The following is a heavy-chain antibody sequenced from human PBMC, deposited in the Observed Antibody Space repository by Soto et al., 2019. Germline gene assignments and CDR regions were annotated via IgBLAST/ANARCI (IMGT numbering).Heavy chain of an antibody. CDR1: GFTFSDYY. J-gene: IGHJ6*02. Sequence: GGSLRLSCAASGFTFSDYYMSWIRQAPGKGLEWVSYISSSSSYTNYADSVKGRFTISRDNAKNSLYLQMNSLRAEDTAVYYCAREGLGLGYYGMDVWGQGTTVTVSS. D-gene: IGHD3-16*01. CDR3: AREGLGLGYYGMDV. V-gene: IGHV3-11*05. CDR2: ISSSSSYT.